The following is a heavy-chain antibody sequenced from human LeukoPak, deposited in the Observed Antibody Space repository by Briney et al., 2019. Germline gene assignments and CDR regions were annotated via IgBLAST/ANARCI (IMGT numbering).Heavy chain of an antibody. J-gene: IGHJ4*02. Sequence: PSETLSLTCAVYGWSFSGYYWSWIRQPPGKGLEWIGEINHSGSTNYNPSLKSRVTISVDTSKNQFSLKLSSVTAADTAVYYCARTHNCSSTSCYGGGFDYWGQGTLVTVSS. D-gene: IGHD2-2*01. CDR1: GWSFSGYY. V-gene: IGHV4-34*01. CDR3: ARTHNCSSTSCYGGGFDY. CDR2: INHSGST.